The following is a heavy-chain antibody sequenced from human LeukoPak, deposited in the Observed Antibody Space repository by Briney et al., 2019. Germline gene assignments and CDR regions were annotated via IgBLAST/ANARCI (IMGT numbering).Heavy chain of an antibody. D-gene: IGHD5-24*01. CDR3: ARYLGHSIGSKRGFDY. CDR1: GYTFSTYG. V-gene: IGHV1-18*01. J-gene: IGHJ4*02. Sequence: ASVKVSCKASGYTFSTYGISWVRQAPGQGLEWLGWISGHNDNANYVQEFQDRVTMTTDTSTTTAYMELRSLTSDDTAVYFCARYLGHSIGSKRGFDYWGQGTLVTVSS. CDR2: ISGHNDNA.